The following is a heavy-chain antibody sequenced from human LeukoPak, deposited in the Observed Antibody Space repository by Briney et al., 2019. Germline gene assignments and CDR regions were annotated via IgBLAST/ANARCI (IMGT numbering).Heavy chain of an antibody. Sequence: GGSLRLSCAASGFTFSTYGMNWVRQAPGKGLEWVSSISSSSSYIYYADSVKGRFTISRGNAKNSLYLQMNSLRAEDTAVYYCAREDYYGSGSYWDWGQGTLVTVSS. CDR2: ISSSSSYI. D-gene: IGHD3-10*01. J-gene: IGHJ4*02. CDR1: GFTFSTYG. V-gene: IGHV3-21*01. CDR3: AREDYYGSGSYWD.